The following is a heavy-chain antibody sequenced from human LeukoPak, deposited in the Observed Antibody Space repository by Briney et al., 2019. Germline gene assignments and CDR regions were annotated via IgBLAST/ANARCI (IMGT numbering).Heavy chain of an antibody. Sequence: SGTLSLTCTVSGYSISSGYYWGWIRQPPGKGLEWTGSIDHSGSTYYNPSLKSRITVSVDTSKNQFSLKLSSVTAADTAVYYCARESGSYPLDYWGQGTLVTVSS. CDR2: IDHSGST. CDR3: ARESGSYPLDY. D-gene: IGHD1-26*01. J-gene: IGHJ4*02. CDR1: GYSISSGYY. V-gene: IGHV4-38-2*02.